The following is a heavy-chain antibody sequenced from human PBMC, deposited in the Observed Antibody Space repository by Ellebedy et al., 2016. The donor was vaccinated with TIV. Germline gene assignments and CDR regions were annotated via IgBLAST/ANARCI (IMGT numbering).Heavy chain of an antibody. CDR3: AKLPGGVPANILY. V-gene: IGHV3-48*01. CDR1: GFIFSDFD. D-gene: IGHD2-15*01. Sequence: GGSLRLSXVGSGFIFSDFDMNWVRQAPGKGLEWVSFISRRSSTTYYADSVKGRFAISRDNAKNSVYLHLNNLTGADTAVYYCAKLPGGVPANILYWGQGALVTVSS. CDR2: ISRRSSTT. J-gene: IGHJ4*02.